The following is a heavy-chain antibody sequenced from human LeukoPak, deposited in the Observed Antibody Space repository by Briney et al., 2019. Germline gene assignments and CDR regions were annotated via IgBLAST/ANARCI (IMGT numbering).Heavy chain of an antibody. D-gene: IGHD3-10*02. Sequence: GGSLRLSCAAYGFTFSSYSMNWVRQAPGKGLEWVSYISSSGSTIYYADSVKGRIIISRDNAKNSLYLQMNSLRAEDTAVYYCAELGITMIGGVWGEGATFTASS. CDR3: AELGITMIGGV. J-gene: IGHJ6*04. CDR2: ISSSGSTI. V-gene: IGHV3-48*04. CDR1: GFTFSSYS.